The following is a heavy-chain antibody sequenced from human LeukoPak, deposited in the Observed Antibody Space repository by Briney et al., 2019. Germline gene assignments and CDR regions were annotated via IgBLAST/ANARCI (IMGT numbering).Heavy chain of an antibody. CDR1: GGSIRSSSYY. D-gene: IGHD2-2*02. Sequence: SETLSLTCAVSGGSIRSSSYYWGWIRQPPGKGLEWIGSIYYSGSTYYNPSLKSRVTISVDTSKNQFSLKLSSVTAADTAVYYCARSDIVVVPAAIWFDPWGQGTLVTVSS. V-gene: IGHV4-39*01. J-gene: IGHJ5*02. CDR3: ARSDIVVVPAAIWFDP. CDR2: IYYSGST.